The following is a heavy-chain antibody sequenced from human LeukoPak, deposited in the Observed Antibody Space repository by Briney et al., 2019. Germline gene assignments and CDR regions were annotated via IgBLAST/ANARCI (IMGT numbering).Heavy chain of an antibody. J-gene: IGHJ6*02. V-gene: IGHV1-8*01. CDR2: MNPNSGNT. D-gene: IGHD7-27*01. CDR3: ASPTPELTGNYYYGMDV. Sequence: ASVKVSCKASGYTFTSYDINWVRQATRQGLEWMGWMNPNSGNTGYAQKFQGRVTMTRNTSISTAYMELSSLRSEDTAVYYCASPTPELTGNYYYGMDVWGQGTTVAVSS. CDR1: GYTFTSYD.